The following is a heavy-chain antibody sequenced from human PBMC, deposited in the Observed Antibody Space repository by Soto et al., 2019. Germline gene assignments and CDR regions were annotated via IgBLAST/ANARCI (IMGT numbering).Heavy chain of an antibody. CDR1: GFTFTSYA. D-gene: IGHD2-2*01. J-gene: IGHJ6*02. CDR3: AKVPSARVFYLGLDV. Sequence: GGSLRLSCAASGFTFTSYAMSWVRQAPGKGLEWVSIISGSAGRAYYTDSVQGRFTISRDNSKSTLSLQMDSLSAEDTAVYYCAKVPSARVFYLGLDVWGQGTTVTVSS. CDR2: ISGSAGRA. V-gene: IGHV3-23*01.